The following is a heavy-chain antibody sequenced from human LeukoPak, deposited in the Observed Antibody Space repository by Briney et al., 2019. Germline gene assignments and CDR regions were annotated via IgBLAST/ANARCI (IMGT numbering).Heavy chain of an antibody. CDR2: IYSGGST. D-gene: IGHD1-1*01. CDR3: ARDLRTGTTRGAFDI. Sequence: GGSLRLSCAASGFTVSSNYMSWVRQAPGKGLEWVSAIYSGGSTYYADSVKGRFTISRDNSKNTLYLQMNSLRAEDTAVYYCARDLRTGTTRGAFDIWGQGTMVTVSS. J-gene: IGHJ3*02. CDR1: GFTVSSNY. V-gene: IGHV3-53*01.